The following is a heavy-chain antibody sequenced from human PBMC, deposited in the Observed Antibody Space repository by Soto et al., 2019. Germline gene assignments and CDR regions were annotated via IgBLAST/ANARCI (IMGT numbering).Heavy chain of an antibody. D-gene: IGHD3-3*01. Sequence: GASVKVSCKASGYTFTSYGISWVRQAPGQGLEWMGWISAYNGNTNYAQKLQGRVTMTTDTSTSTAYMELRSLRSDDTAVYYCAISVTDFWSGYYGRDYYYGMDVWGQGTTVTVSS. CDR1: GYTFTSYG. CDR2: ISAYNGNT. V-gene: IGHV1-18*01. CDR3: AISVTDFWSGYYGRDYYYGMDV. J-gene: IGHJ6*02.